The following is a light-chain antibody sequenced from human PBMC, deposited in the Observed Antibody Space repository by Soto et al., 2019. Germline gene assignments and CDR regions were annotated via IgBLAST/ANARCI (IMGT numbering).Light chain of an antibody. CDR2: TAS. V-gene: IGKV1-5*03. J-gene: IGKJ1*01. Sequence: DIQMTQSPSTLSASVGDRVTITCRASQSLNTSLAWYQQKPGKAPRLLIYTASNLQSGVPSRFSGSGSGTEFTLTISSLQPDDFATYYCQQHISYPQTFGQGTKVEIK. CDR1: QSLNTS. CDR3: QQHISYPQT.